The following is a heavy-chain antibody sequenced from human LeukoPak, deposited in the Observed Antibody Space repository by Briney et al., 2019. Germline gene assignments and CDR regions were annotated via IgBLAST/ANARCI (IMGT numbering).Heavy chain of an antibody. CDR3: ASPGVLYYYDSSGYYY. Sequence: GGSLRLSCAASGVTLSSYNMNWVRQAPGKGLEWVSYISSSSTTIYYADSVKGRFTISRDNAKNSLYLQMSSLRAEDTAVYYCASPGVLYYYDSSGYYYWGQGTLVTVFS. D-gene: IGHD3-22*01. J-gene: IGHJ4*02. V-gene: IGHV3-48*04. CDR1: GVTLSSYN. CDR2: ISSSSTTI.